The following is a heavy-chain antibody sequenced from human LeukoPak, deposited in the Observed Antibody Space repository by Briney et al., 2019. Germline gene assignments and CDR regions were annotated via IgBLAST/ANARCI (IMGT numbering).Heavy chain of an antibody. Sequence: PSETLSLTCTVSGGSISSSSYYWGWIRQPPGKGLEWIGSIYYSGSTYYNPPLKSRVTISVDTSKNQFSLKLSSVTAADTAVYYCARQIAVAAQFDPWGQGTLVTVSS. CDR2: IYYSGST. D-gene: IGHD6-19*01. V-gene: IGHV4-39*01. CDR1: GGSISSSSYY. J-gene: IGHJ5*02. CDR3: ARQIAVAAQFDP.